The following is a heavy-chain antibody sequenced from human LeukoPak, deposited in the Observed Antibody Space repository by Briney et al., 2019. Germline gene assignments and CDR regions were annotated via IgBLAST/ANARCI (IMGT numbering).Heavy chain of an antibody. CDR1: GFTFSNYA. V-gene: IGHV3-23*01. CDR2: LSIDGVNT. CDR3: AKDDGDYAKGYYFDY. Sequence: GGSLRLSCTASGFTFSNYAMSWVRQAPGKGLEWVSALSIDGVNTYYADSVKGRFTISRDNSKNTLYLQMNSLRAEDTAVYYCAKDDGDYAKGYYFDYWGPGTLVTVS. D-gene: IGHD4-17*01. J-gene: IGHJ4*02.